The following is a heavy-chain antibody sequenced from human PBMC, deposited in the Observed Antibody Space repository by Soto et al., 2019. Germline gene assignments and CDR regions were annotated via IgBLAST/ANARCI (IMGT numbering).Heavy chain of an antibody. J-gene: IGHJ3*01. Sequence: QVQLVQSGAEVRRPGTSVMVSCKTSGYTFTDYDINWVRQATGQGLEWMGWMNPNSGNTGYAQKFQGRVSMTRNTATSTAYMELSSLRSDDTAIYYCARDSSTTNPGGGQGTMVTVSS. CDR3: ARDSSTTNPG. V-gene: IGHV1-8*01. CDR1: GYTFTDYD. CDR2: MNPNSGNT. D-gene: IGHD2-2*01.